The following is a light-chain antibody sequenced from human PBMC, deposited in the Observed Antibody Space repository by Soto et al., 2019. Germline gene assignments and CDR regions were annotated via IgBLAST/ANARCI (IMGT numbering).Light chain of an antibody. CDR3: SSYTSSSTLVV. CDR2: EVS. V-gene: IGLV2-14*01. CDR1: SSDVGGYNY. J-gene: IGLJ2*01. Sequence: QSVLTQPASVSGSPGQSITISCTGTSSDVGGYNYVSWYQQHPGKAPKLMIYEVSNRPSGVSNRFSGSKSGNTASLTISGLQAKDEADYYCSSYTSSSTLVVFGGGTKLTVL.